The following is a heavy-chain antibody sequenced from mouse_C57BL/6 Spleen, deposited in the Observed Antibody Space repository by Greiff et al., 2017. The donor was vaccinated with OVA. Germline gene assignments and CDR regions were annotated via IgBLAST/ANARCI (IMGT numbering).Heavy chain of an antibody. Sequence: QVHVKQSGAELVKPGASVKLSCKASGYTFTEYTIHWVKQRSGQGLEWIGWFYPGSGSIKYNEKFKDKATLTADKSSSTVYMELSRLTSEDSAVYFCARHEEGDVYFDYWGQGTTLTVSS. CDR1: GYTFTEYT. J-gene: IGHJ2*01. CDR3: ARHEEGDVYFDY. D-gene: IGHD3-3*01. V-gene: IGHV1-62-2*01. CDR2: FYPGSGSI.